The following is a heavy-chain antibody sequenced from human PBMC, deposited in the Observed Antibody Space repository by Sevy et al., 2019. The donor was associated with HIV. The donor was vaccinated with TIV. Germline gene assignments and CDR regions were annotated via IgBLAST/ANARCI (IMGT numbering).Heavy chain of an antibody. J-gene: IGHJ4*02. CDR2: IDPDDSDT. CDR3: ATSRSGYFDSSGYYIC. Sequence: GESLKISCKGSGYSFTSHWIGWVRHMPGKGLEWMGIIDPDDSDTRYSPSFQGQVTFSADKSISTAYLQWSSLKASDIAMYYCATSRSGYFDSSGYYICWGQGTLVTVSS. CDR1: GYSFTSHW. V-gene: IGHV5-51*01. D-gene: IGHD3-22*01.